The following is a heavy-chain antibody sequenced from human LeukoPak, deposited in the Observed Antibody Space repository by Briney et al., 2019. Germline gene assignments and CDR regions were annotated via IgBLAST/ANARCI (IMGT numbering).Heavy chain of an antibody. D-gene: IGHD6-13*01. J-gene: IGHJ4*02. CDR1: GFTVSSNY. CDR3: ARDVSYNSLDY. CDR2: IWYDGSKK. V-gene: IGHV3-33*08. Sequence: PGGSLRLSCAASGFTVSSNYMNWVRQAPGKGLEWVAVIWYDGSKKYYADSVKGRSTISRDNSKNTVYLEMNSLRAEDTAVYYCARDVSYNSLDYWGQGTLVTVSS.